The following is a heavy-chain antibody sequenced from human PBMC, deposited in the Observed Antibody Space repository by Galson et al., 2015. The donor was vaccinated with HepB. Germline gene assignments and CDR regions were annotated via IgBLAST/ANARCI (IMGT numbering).Heavy chain of an antibody. CDR3: ARDCSQYYDFWSGYYGTRNYYYGMDV. V-gene: IGHV4-34*01. J-gene: IGHJ6*02. CDR2: ISHSGST. Sequence: SETLSLTCAVYGGSFSDYYWSWIRQPPGKGLEWIGEISHSGSTNYNPSLKSRVTISVDASKNQFSLKLSSVTAADTAVYYCARDCSQYYDFWSGYYGTRNYYYGMDVWGQGTTVTVSS. D-gene: IGHD3-3*01. CDR1: GGSFSDYY.